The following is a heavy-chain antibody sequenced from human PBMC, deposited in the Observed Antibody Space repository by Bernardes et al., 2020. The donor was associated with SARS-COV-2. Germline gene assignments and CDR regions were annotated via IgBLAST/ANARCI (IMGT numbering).Heavy chain of an antibody. CDR1: GGSISSSSYF. Sequence: SEPLSLTCTGSGGSISSSSYFWGWIRQPPGKGLDWIGNIDYSGSTYYNPSLKSRVTISVDTSKNQFSLKLSFVTAADTAVYYCASFPMVRGRRPYWGQGTLVTVSS. CDR2: IDYSGST. J-gene: IGHJ4*02. D-gene: IGHD3-10*01. CDR3: ASFPMVRGRRPY. V-gene: IGHV4-39*01.